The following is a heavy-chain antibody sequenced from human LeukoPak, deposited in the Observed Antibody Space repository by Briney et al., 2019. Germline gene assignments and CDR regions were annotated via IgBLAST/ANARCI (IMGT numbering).Heavy chain of an antibody. CDR3: ARDLEDRDITIFGVADVAFDY. D-gene: IGHD3-3*01. CDR1: GFTFSSYS. J-gene: IGHJ4*02. Sequence: GGSLRPSCAASGFTFSSYSMNWVRQAPGKGLEWVSYISSSSSTIYYADSVKGRFTISRDNAENSLYLQMNSLRAEDTAVYYCARDLEDRDITIFGVADVAFDYWGQGTLVTVS. V-gene: IGHV3-48*01. CDR2: ISSSSSTI.